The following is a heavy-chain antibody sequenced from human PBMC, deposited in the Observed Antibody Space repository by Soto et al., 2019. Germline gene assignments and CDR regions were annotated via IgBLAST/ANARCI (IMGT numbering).Heavy chain of an antibody. J-gene: IGHJ4*02. CDR2: INVGTDKT. D-gene: IGHD3-10*01. V-gene: IGHV1-3*01. CDR3: AKSKGGGVPDF. Sequence: QVQIVQSGAEVKKPGASVKVSCKASGYTFSSSAMHWVRQAPGQSLEWMGWINVGTDKTEYSRRLQGRGTITKDTSASTADMELSGLTSEDTAVYYCAKSKGGGVPDFWGPGTLVAVSS. CDR1: GYTFSSSA.